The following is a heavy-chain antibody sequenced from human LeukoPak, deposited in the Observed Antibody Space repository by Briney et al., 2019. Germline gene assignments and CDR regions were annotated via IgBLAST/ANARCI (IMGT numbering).Heavy chain of an antibody. V-gene: IGHV1-46*01. CDR1: GYPFTSYY. CDR3: TRELGGSYNDY. CDR2: INIPSGGST. J-gene: IGHJ4*02. D-gene: IGHD1-26*01. Sequence: ASVKVSCKASGYPFTSYYIHWVRQAPGQGLEWVGIINIPSGGSTSYGQKFQGRVTMTRDTSTSTVYMELSSLRSGDTAVYYCTRELGGSYNDYWGQGTPVTVSS.